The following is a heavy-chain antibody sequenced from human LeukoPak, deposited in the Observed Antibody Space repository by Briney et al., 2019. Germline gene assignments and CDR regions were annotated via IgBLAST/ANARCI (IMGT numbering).Heavy chain of an antibody. CDR3: AKGTSASSYSAGHY. D-gene: IGHD3-22*01. Sequence: GGSLRLSCAASGFTFSSYAMHWVRQAPGKGLEWVAGVSYDEGEKFYGDSVRGRFTISRDNSRNTVYLQMNSLSAEDTAVYSCAKGTSASSYSAGHYWGQGTLVTVSS. CDR2: VSYDEGEK. V-gene: IGHV3-30*04. CDR1: GFTFSSYA. J-gene: IGHJ4*02.